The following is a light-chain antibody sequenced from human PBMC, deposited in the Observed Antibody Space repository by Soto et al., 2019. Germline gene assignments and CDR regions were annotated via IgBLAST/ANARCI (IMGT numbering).Light chain of an antibody. CDR1: SSNMGSNT. V-gene: IGLV1-44*01. J-gene: IGLJ1*01. Sequence: HSVLTQPPSASGTPGERVTISCYGSSSNMGSNTVHWFQQFPGTAPKLLIYTNDQRPSGVPDRFTGSNSGTSASLAISGLQFEDEADYYCCSYSRSSPYVFGAGTKVTVL. CDR2: TND. CDR3: CSYSRSSPYV.